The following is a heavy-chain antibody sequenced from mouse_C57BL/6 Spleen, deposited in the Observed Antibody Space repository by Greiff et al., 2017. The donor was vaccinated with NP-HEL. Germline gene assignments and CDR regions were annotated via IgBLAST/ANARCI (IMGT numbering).Heavy chain of an antibody. CDR2: IDPSDSYT. V-gene: IGHV1-50*01. CDR3: ARWSTTVVADY. CDR1: GYTFTSYW. D-gene: IGHD1-1*01. Sequence: QVQLKQPGAELVKPGASVKLSCKASGYTFTSYWMQWVKQRPGQGLEWIGEIDPSDSYTNYNQKFKGKATLTVDTSSSTAYMQLSSLTSEDSAVYYCARWSTTVVADYWGQGTTLTVSS. J-gene: IGHJ2*01.